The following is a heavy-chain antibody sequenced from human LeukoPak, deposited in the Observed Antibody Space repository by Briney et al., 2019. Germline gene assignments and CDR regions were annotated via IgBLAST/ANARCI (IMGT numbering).Heavy chain of an antibody. Sequence: PGGSLRLSCAASGFTFSSYWMTWVRQAPGKGQEWVATIKQDGSERYYVDSVKGRFSISRDNARNSLYLQMNSLRAEDTAVYYCAREYSSDWPTRFDYWGQGTLVTVSS. J-gene: IGHJ4*02. CDR1: GFTFSSYW. CDR2: IKQDGSER. D-gene: IGHD6-19*01. V-gene: IGHV3-7*01. CDR3: AREYSSDWPTRFDY.